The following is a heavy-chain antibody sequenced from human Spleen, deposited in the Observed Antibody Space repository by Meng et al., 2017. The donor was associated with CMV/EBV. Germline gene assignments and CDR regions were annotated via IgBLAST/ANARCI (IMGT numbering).Heavy chain of an antibody. CDR3: AHDGPYDFGFDP. V-gene: IGHV2-5*01. CDR2: IYWNDDK. J-gene: IGHJ5*02. CDR1: GFSLRTSGVG. Sequence: TFSGFSLRTSGVGVGSIRQPPGEALEWLALIYWNDDKRYSPSLKSRLTITKDTSKNQVVLTMTNMDPVDTATYYCAHDGPYDFGFDPWGQGTLVTVSS. D-gene: IGHD3-3*01.